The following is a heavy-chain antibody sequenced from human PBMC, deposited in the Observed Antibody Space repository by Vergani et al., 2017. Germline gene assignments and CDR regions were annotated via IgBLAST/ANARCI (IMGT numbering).Heavy chain of an antibody. D-gene: IGHD1-1*01. CDR2: ISISSTYT. CDR1: GFTFSDYY. Sequence: QVQLVESGGGLVKTGGSLRLSCAASGFTFSDYYMSWIRQAPGKGLEWVAYISISSTYTNYADTVKGRLTISRDNTENSLSLQMNSLRAEDTAVYYCARQSGTSLYYYYALDVWGQGTTATVSS. V-gene: IGHV3-11*06. J-gene: IGHJ6*02. CDR3: ARQSGTSLYYYYALDV.